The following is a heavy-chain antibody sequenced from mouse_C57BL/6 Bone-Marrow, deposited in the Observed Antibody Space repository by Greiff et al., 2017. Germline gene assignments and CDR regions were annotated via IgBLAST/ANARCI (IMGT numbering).Heavy chain of an antibody. V-gene: IGHV14-4*01. CDR2: IDPENGDT. J-gene: IGHJ4*01. Sequence: EVKLQESGAELVRPGASVKLSCTASGFNIKDDYMHWVKQRPEQGLEWIGWIDPENGDTEYASKFQGKATITADTSSNTAYLQLSSLTSEDTAVYYCTTGDYAMDYWGQGTSVTVSS. CDR1: GFNIKDDY. CDR3: TTGDYAMDY.